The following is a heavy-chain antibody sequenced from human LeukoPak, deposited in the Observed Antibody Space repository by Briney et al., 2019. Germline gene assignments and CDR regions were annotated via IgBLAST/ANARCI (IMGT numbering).Heavy chain of an antibody. CDR3: ARPNSSSWYDFDY. CDR1: GFTFSSCE. Sequence: GGSLRLSCAASGFTFSSCEMNWVRQAPGKGLEWVSYISRSGNTIYYADSVKGRFSISRDNAKNSLYLQMNSLRAEDTAVYYCARPNSSSWYDFDYWGQGTLVTVSS. V-gene: IGHV3-48*03. D-gene: IGHD6-13*01. J-gene: IGHJ4*02. CDR2: ISRSGNTI.